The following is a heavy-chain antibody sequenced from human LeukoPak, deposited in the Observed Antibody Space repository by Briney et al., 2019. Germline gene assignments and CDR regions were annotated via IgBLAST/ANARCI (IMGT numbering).Heavy chain of an antibody. D-gene: IGHD3-10*01. V-gene: IGHV3-30*04. CDR2: ISYDGSNK. CDR1: GFTFSSYA. J-gene: IGHJ6*04. CDR3: ARATYYYGSGSSVYYGMDV. Sequence: GGSLRLSCAASGFTFSSYAMHWVRQAPGKGLEWVAVISYDGSNKYYAESVKGRFTISRDNSKNTLYLQMNSLRAEDTAVYYCARATYYYGSGSSVYYGMDVWGKGTTVTVSS.